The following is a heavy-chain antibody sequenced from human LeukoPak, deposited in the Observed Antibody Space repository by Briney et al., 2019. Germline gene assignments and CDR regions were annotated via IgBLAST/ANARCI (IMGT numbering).Heavy chain of an antibody. V-gene: IGHV4-59*12. J-gene: IGHJ4*02. CDR1: GGSISSYY. D-gene: IGHD6-13*01. Sequence: PSETLSLTCTVSGGSISSYYWSWLRQPPGKGLEWIGYIYDTGSTYYNPSFKTRVTISMDTSKNQFSLKLSSVTAADTAVYYCARAAPQQLVLTVFDYWGQGTLVTVSS. CDR2: IYDTGST. CDR3: ARAAPQQLVLTVFDY.